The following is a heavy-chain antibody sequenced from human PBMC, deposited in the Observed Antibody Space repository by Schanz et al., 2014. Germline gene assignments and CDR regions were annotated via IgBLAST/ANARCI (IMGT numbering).Heavy chain of an antibody. CDR3: ARDRGYCSGGSCLTFDY. Sequence: VQLVESGGGLVQPGGSLRLSCAASGFTFSSYAMSWVRQAPGKGLEWVSALSGSGGSTYYADSVKGRFTISRDNSKNTLYLQMNALRAEDTAVYYCARDRGYCSGGSCLTFDYWGQGTLVTVSS. J-gene: IGHJ4*02. CDR2: LSGSGGST. V-gene: IGHV3-23*04. CDR1: GFTFSSYA. D-gene: IGHD2-15*01.